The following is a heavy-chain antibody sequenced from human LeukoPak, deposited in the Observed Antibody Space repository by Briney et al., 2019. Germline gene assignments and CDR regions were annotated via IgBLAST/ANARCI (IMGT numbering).Heavy chain of an antibody. V-gene: IGHV1-69*13. CDR3: ARDSPIAAPASGYYYGMDV. CDR1: GGTFSSYA. D-gene: IGHD6-13*01. Sequence: SVKVSCTASGGTFSSYAISWVRQAPGQGLEWMGGIIPIFGTANYAQKFQGRVTITADESTSTAYMELSSLRSEDTAVYYCARDSPIAAPASGYYYGMDVWGQGTTVTVSS. CDR2: IIPIFGTA. J-gene: IGHJ6*02.